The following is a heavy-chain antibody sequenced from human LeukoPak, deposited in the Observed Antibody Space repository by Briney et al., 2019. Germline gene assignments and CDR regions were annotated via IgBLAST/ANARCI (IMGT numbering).Heavy chain of an antibody. CDR1: VGTFSSYD. V-gene: IGHV1-69*13. J-gene: IGHJ4*02. CDR3: ARGNYVDY. CDR2: GIPIFGTA. Sequence: SSVKVSCKASVGTFSSYDISWVRQAPGQGLEWMGGGIPIFGTANYEQKFQRRVTTTADDSTSTAYMELSSLRSEDTAVYYCARGNYVDYWGQGTLVTVSS.